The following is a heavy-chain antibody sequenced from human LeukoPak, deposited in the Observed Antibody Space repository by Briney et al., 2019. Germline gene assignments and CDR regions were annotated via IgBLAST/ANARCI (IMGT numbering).Heavy chain of an antibody. D-gene: IGHD4-23*01. V-gene: IGHV1-2*02. CDR2: INPNSGGT. CDR1: GYTFTGYY. J-gene: IGHJ4*02. CDR3: ARDRAWRGPRGGNPGH. Sequence: ASVKVSCKASGYTFTGYYMHWVRQAPGQGLEWMGWINPNSGGTNYAQKFQGRVTMTRGTSISTAYMELSRLRSDDTAVYYCARDRAWRGPRGGNPGHWGQGTLVTVSS.